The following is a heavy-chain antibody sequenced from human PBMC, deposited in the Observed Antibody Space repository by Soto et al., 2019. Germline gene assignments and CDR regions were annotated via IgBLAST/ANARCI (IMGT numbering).Heavy chain of an antibody. V-gene: IGHV4-34*01. Sequence: ETLCLTGSVSGASFSGYYWSWIRQPPGKGLEWIGEINHSGSTNYNPSLKSRVTISVDTSKNQFSLKLSSVTAADTAVYYCARIRGYSFGAGFDYWGQGTLVTVSS. CDR1: GASFSGYY. D-gene: IGHD5-18*01. J-gene: IGHJ4*02. CDR3: ARIRGYSFGAGFDY. CDR2: INHSGST.